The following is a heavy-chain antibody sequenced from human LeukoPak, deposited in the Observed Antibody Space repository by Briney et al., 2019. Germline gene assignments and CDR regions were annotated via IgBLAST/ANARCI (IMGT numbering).Heavy chain of an antibody. D-gene: IGHD6-13*01. Sequence: ASVKVSCKAYGYTFTSYAMHWVRQAPGQRLEWMGWINAGNGNTKYSQKFQGRVTITRDTSASTAYMELSSLRSEDTAVYYCARPAAKGNWFDPWGQGTLVTVSS. CDR1: GYTFTSYA. V-gene: IGHV1-3*01. CDR3: ARPAAKGNWFDP. CDR2: INAGNGNT. J-gene: IGHJ5*02.